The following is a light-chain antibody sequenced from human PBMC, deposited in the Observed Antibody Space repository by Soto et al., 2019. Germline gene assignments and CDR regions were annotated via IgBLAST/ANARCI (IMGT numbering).Light chain of an antibody. J-gene: IGKJ5*01. CDR1: QSVSNNY. Sequence: EVVMTQSPATLSVSPGERATLSCRASQSVSNNYLAWYQQKPGQAPRLLIYGASNRATGIPDRFSGSGSGTDFTLTISRLEPEDFAVYYCQQYGSPITFGQGTRLE. V-gene: IGKV3-20*01. CDR2: GAS. CDR3: QQYGSPIT.